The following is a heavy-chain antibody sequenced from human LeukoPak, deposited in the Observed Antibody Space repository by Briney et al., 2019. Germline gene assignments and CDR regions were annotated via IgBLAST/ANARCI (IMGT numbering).Heavy chain of an antibody. Sequence: GGSLRLSCAAYGFTFRSYWMHWVRQAPGKGLVWVTRIKSDGSSTNYADSVKGRFTISRDNAKNTLYLQMNSLRAEDTSVYYCVRDGRGDYPKFDYWGQGTLVTVSS. CDR2: IKSDGSST. CDR3: VRDGRGDYPKFDY. CDR1: GFTFRSYW. D-gene: IGHD4-17*01. J-gene: IGHJ4*02. V-gene: IGHV3-74*01.